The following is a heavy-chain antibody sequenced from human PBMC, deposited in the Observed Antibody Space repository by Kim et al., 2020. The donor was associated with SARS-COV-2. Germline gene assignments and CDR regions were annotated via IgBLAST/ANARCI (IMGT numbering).Heavy chain of an antibody. Sequence: GGSLRLSCAASGFTFDDYAMHWVRQAPGKGLEWVSGISWNSGSIGYADSVKGRFTISRDNAKNSLYLQMNSLRAEDTALYYCAKAQGDSSSWYLDYWGQGTLVTVSS. CDR1: GFTFDDYA. D-gene: IGHD6-13*01. J-gene: IGHJ4*02. CDR2: ISWNSGSI. CDR3: AKAQGDSSSWYLDY. V-gene: IGHV3-9*01.